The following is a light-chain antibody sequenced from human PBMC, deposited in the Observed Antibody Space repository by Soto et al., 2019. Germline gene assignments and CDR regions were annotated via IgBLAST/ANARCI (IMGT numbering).Light chain of an antibody. CDR3: QQYNDWPLT. CDR2: GAS. J-gene: IGKJ1*01. V-gene: IGKV3D-15*01. Sequence: PGERVTLSFRASQSVSSSYLTWYKQKPGQAPRLLRYGASTRATGIPARFSGSGSGTEFTLTISSLKSEDFELYYCQQYNDWPLTFGQGTKVDIK. CDR1: QSVSSSY.